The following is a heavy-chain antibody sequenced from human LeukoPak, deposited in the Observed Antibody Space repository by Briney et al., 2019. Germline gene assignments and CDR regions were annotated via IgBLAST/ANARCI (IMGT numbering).Heavy chain of an antibody. CDR1: GFTFSSYW. Sequence: GGSLRLSCAASGFTFSSYWMHWVRHAPGKGLVWVSRINTDGSSTSCADSVKGRFTISRDNAKNTLYLQMNSLRAEDTAVYYCAREAPALYYFDYWGQGTLVTVSS. CDR3: AREAPALYYFDY. V-gene: IGHV3-74*01. CDR2: INTDGSST. D-gene: IGHD2/OR15-2a*01. J-gene: IGHJ4*02.